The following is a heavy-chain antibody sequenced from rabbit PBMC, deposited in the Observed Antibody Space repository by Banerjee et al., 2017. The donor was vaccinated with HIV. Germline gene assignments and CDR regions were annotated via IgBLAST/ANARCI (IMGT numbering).Heavy chain of an antibody. CDR3: ARDGVTGWNFNL. V-gene: IGHV1S45*01. J-gene: IGHJ4*01. CDR2: IYTGSSGTT. D-gene: IGHD7-1*01. Sequence: QQQLEESGGGLVKPEGSLTLTCTASGFDLSSSYYMCWVRQAPGKGLEWIACIYTGSSGTTYYASWAKGRFTISKTSSTTVTLQMTSLTAADMATYFCARDGVTGWNFNLWGPGTLVTVS. CDR1: GFDLSSSYY.